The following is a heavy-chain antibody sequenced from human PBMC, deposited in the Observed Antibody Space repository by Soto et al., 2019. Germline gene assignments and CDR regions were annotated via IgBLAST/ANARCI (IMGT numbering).Heavy chain of an antibody. CDR1: GFTVSSNY. CDR2: IYSGGST. Sequence: GGSLRLSCAASGFTVSSNYMSWVRQAPGKGLEWVSVIYSGGSTYYADSVKGRFTISRDNSKNTLYLQMNSLRAEDTAVYYCARKADYYDSSGSFDPWRQGTLVTVSS. V-gene: IGHV3-66*01. J-gene: IGHJ5*02. D-gene: IGHD3-22*01. CDR3: ARKADYYDSSGSFDP.